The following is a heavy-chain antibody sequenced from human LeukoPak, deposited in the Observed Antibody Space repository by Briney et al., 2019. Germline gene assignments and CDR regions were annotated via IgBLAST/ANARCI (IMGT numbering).Heavy chain of an antibody. V-gene: IGHV3-48*03. CDR1: GFTFSSYE. CDR3: ARAVYYDSSGYYV. D-gene: IGHD3-22*01. Sequence: PGRSLRLSCAASGFTFSSYEMNWVRQAPGKGLEWVSYISSSGSTIYYADSVKGGFTISRDNAKNSLYLQMNSLRAEDTAVYYCARAVYYDSSGYYVWGQGTLVTVSS. J-gene: IGHJ4*02. CDR2: ISSSGSTI.